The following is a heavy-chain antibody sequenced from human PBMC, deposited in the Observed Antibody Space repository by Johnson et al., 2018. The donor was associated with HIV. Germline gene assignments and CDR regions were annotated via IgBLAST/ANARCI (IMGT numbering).Heavy chain of an antibody. CDR3: AKSPGKDHGGKSGAFEM. CDR2: IWYDGSNE. Sequence: QMQLVESGGGVVQPGRSLRLSCAASGFTFNKYGMHWVRQAPGKGLEWVAVIWYDGSNEYYGDSVKGRFTISRDNSKNMLYLQMNSLTVEDTAVYYCAKSPGKDHGGKSGAFEMWGQGTMVTVSS. V-gene: IGHV3-33*06. J-gene: IGHJ3*02. D-gene: IGHD4-23*01. CDR1: GFTFNKYG.